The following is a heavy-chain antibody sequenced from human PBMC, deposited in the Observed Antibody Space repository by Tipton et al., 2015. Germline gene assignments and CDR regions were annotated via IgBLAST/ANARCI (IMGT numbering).Heavy chain of an antibody. CDR3: AKGDNVFRYGRRMDV. J-gene: IGHJ6*02. CDR1: GFTFSSYG. V-gene: IGHV3-33*06. CDR2: IWHDGSNK. D-gene: IGHD1-14*01. Sequence: SLRLSCAASGFTFSSYGMHWVRQAPGKGLEWVAVIWHDGSNKYYADSVKGRFTISRDNSRTTLYLQMNNLRAEDTAVYYCAKGDNVFRYGRRMDVWGQGTTVTVSS.